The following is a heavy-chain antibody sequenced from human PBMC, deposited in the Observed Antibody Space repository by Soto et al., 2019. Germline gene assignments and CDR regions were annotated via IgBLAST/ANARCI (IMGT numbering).Heavy chain of an antibody. CDR3: WRDAVSYRRGAYYDH. J-gene: IGHJ4*02. D-gene: IGHD3-10*01. Sequence: QVRLVESGGGAVQPGDSLRLSCDASGFTFSTYALHWVRQAPGKGLEWVAFISYTGANQYYADSVKGRFTVSRDNSKNIGSLQKANLQPGDSAGQYCWRDAVSYRRGAYYDHWGQGTLVTVSS. V-gene: IGHV3-30-3*01. CDR1: GFTFSTYA. CDR2: ISYTGANQ.